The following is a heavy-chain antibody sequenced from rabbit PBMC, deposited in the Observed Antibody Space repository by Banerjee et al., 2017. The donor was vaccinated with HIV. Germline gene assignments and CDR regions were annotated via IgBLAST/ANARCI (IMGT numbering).Heavy chain of an antibody. CDR1: GIDLSSCG. V-gene: IGHV1S45*01. J-gene: IGHJ4*01. CDR2: VYTGSSGST. D-gene: IGHD2-1*01. CDR3: ARDNYDDYGGYGCGYFDL. Sequence: QQQLEESGGGLVQPEGSLTLSCKASGIDLSSCGISWVRQAPGKGLEWIACVYTGSSGSTDYATWAKGRFTISKTSSTTVTLQMTSLTAADTATYFCARDNYDDYGGYGCGYFDLWGQGTLVTVS.